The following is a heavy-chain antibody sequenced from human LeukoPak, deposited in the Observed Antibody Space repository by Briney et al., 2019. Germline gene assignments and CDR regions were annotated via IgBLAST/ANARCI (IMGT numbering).Heavy chain of an antibody. CDR2: IRYDGSNK. CDR3: AKGGRRDDAFDI. J-gene: IGHJ3*02. CDR1: GFTFSSYG. D-gene: IGHD1-26*01. V-gene: IGHV3-30*02. Sequence: GGSLRLSCAASGFTFSSYGMHWVRQAPGKGLEWVAFIRYDGSNKYYADSVKGRFTISRDNSKNTLYLQMNSLRAEDTAVYYCAKGGRRDDAFDIWGQGTMVTVSS.